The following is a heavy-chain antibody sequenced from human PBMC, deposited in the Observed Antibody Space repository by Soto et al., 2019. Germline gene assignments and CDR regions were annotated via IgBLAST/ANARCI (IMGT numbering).Heavy chain of an antibody. J-gene: IGHJ1*01. CDR3: VKDESINWYSGHFRH. V-gene: IGHV3-9*01. CDR2: INWNSGSI. CDR1: GFTFDDYA. D-gene: IGHD6-13*01. Sequence: EVQLVESGGGLVQPGSSLRLSCAASGFTFDDYAMHWVRQVPGKGLEWVSGINWNSGSIGYGDSVKGRFAISRDNAQNSLHPQMNSLSAEDTAFYYCVKDESINWYSGHFRHWGQGTLVTVSS.